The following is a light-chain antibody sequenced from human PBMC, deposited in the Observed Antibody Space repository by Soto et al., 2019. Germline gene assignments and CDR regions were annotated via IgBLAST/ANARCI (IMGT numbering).Light chain of an antibody. Sequence: DIQMTQSPSSLSASVGDRVTITCRASQSISSYLNWYQQKPGKAPKLLIYAASSLQSGVPSRFSGSGSGTDXXLTISSLQPEDFATYYCQQSYSTPRFTFGPGTKVDIK. J-gene: IGKJ3*01. CDR3: QQSYSTPRFT. CDR1: QSISSY. CDR2: AAS. V-gene: IGKV1-39*01.